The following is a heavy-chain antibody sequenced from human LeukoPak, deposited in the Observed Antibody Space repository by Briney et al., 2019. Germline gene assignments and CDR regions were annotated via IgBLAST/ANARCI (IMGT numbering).Heavy chain of an antibody. J-gene: IGHJ4*02. CDR3: ARRTGCSSTNCYALDY. Sequence: GESLKISCKGSGYSFTSYWIGWVRQMPGKGLEWMGIIYPGDSDTTYSPSFQGQVTISADKSINTAYLQWSGLKASDTAIYYCARRTGCSSTNCYALDYWGQGTLVTVSS. V-gene: IGHV5-51*01. CDR1: GYSFTSYW. D-gene: IGHD2-2*01. CDR2: IYPGDSDT.